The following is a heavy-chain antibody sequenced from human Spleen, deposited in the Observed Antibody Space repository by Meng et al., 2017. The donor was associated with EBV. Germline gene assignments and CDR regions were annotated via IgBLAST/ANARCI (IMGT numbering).Heavy chain of an antibody. CDR1: GGSISSSSYY. CDR3: ARFGSVEVFDY. J-gene: IGHJ4*02. V-gene: IGHV4-39*07. Sequence: QLPLQESGPGLVKPSETLSLTCTVSGGSISSSSYYWGWIRQPPGKGLEWIGSIYYSGSTYYNPSLKGRVTISVDTSKNQFSLKLSSVTAADTAVYYCARFGSVEVFDYWGQGTLVTVSS. CDR2: IYYSGST. D-gene: IGHD3-10*01.